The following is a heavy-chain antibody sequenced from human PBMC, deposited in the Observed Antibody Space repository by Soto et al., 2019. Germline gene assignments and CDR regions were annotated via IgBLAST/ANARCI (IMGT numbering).Heavy chain of an antibody. D-gene: IGHD2-15*01. Sequence: ASVKVSCKASGYTFTSYYMHWVRQAPGQGLEWMGIINPSGGSTSYAQKFQGRVTMTRDTSTSTVYMELSSLRSEDTAVYYCARERIVVVVAATFAGPVRYGMDVWGQGTTVTVSS. V-gene: IGHV1-46*01. CDR2: INPSGGST. J-gene: IGHJ6*02. CDR1: GYTFTSYY. CDR3: ARERIVVVVAATFAGPVRYGMDV.